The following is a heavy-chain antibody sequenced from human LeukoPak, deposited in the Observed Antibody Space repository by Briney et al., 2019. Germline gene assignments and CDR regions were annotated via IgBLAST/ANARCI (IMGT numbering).Heavy chain of an antibody. V-gene: IGHV3-48*01. D-gene: IGHD1-26*01. J-gene: IGHJ4*02. CDR1: GFTFSRYS. Sequence: GGSLRLSYAASGFTFSRYSINWVRLAPGKGLEWGSYISSSSATIYYADSVKGRFTISRDNAKNLLYLQMNSLRAEDTAVYYCARGADSGTSRFDYWGQGTLVTVSS. CDR2: ISSSSATI. CDR3: ARGADSGTSRFDY.